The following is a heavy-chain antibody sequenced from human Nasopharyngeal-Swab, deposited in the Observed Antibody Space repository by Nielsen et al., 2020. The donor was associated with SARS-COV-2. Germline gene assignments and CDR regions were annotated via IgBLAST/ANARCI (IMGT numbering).Heavy chain of an antibody. Sequence: GESLKISCAASGFTFSIYSMNWVRQAPGKGLEWVSYITTSSSTIYYADSVKGRFTISRDNAKNLLYLQMNSLRAKDTAVYYCARDPSDYWGQGTLVTVSS. J-gene: IGHJ4*02. CDR2: ITTSSSTI. V-gene: IGHV3-48*04. CDR1: GFTFSIYS. CDR3: ARDPSDY.